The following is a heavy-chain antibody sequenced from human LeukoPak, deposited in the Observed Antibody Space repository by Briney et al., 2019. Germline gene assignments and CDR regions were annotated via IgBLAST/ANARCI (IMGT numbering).Heavy chain of an antibody. CDR1: GGTFSSCT. J-gene: IGHJ4*02. D-gene: IGHD6-6*01. CDR2: IIPILGIA. Sequence: SVKVSCKASGGTFSSCTISWVRQAPGQGLEWMGRIIPILGIANYAQKFQGRVTITADKSTSTAYMELSSLRSEDTAVYYCARSEMSRAARRYYFDYWGQGTLVTVSS. CDR3: ARSEMSRAARRYYFDY. V-gene: IGHV1-69*02.